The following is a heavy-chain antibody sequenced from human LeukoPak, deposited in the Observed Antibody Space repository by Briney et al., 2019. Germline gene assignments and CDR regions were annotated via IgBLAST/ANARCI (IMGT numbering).Heavy chain of an antibody. CDR1: GGSFSGYY. J-gene: IGHJ4*02. V-gene: IGHV4-34*01. Sequence: SETLSLTCAVYGGSFSGYYWSWIRQPPGKGLEWIGEINHSGSTNYNPSLKSRVTISVDTSKNQFSLKLSSVTAADTAVYYCARLRQQLFDYWGQGTLVTVSS. CDR2: INHSGST. D-gene: IGHD6-13*01. CDR3: ARLRQQLFDY.